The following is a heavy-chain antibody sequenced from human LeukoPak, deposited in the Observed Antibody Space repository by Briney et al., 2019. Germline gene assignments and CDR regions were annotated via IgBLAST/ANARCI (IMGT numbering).Heavy chain of an antibody. CDR3: TTVQTGRFDP. CDR1: GFIFTHGW. D-gene: IGHD1-14*01. Sequence: GVSLRLSCVASGFIFTHGWTSWVRQAPGKGLEWVGRIKSKTDGGTADYAAPVKGRFTISRDESTNTLYLQMNSLKTEDTGVYYCTTVQTGRFDPWGQGTLVTVSS. V-gene: IGHV3-15*01. CDR2: IKSKTDGGTA. J-gene: IGHJ5*02.